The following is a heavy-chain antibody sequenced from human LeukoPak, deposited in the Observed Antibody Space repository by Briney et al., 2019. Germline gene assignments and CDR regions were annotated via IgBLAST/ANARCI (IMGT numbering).Heavy chain of an antibody. D-gene: IGHD3-10*01. Sequence: GGSLRLSCAASGFTFSSYGMHWVRQAPGKGLEWVAVISYDGSKEYYADSVKGRFTISRDNSKNTLYLQMNSLRAEDTAVYYCAKGETGPRQYYYGSGSYKIHTGSVDYWGQGTLVTVSS. J-gene: IGHJ4*02. CDR2: ISYDGSKE. CDR1: GFTFSSYG. CDR3: AKGETGPRQYYYGSGSYKIHTGSVDY. V-gene: IGHV3-30*18.